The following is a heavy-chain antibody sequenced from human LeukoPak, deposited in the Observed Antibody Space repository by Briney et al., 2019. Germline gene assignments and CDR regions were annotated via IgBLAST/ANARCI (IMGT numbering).Heavy chain of an antibody. CDR3: ARGLLWFGEPTLDY. V-gene: IGHV1-2*04. D-gene: IGHD3-10*01. Sequence: ASVKVSCKASGYTFTGCYMHWVRQAPGQGLEWMGWINPNSGGTSYAQKFQGWVTMTRDTSISTAYMELSRLRSDDTAVYYCARGLLWFGEPTLDYWGQGTLVTVSS. CDR2: INPNSGGT. CDR1: GYTFTGCY. J-gene: IGHJ4*02.